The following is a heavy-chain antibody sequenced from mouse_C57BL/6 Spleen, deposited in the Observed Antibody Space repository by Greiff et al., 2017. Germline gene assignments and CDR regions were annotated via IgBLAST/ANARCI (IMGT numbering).Heavy chain of an antibody. V-gene: IGHV5-9-1*02. CDR1: GFTFSSYA. CDR3: TRAGSSYFFDY. D-gene: IGHD1-1*01. CDR2: ISSGGDYI. Sequence: EVKLLESGEGLVKPGGSLKLSCAASGFTFSSYAMSWVRQTPEKRLEWVAYISSGGDYIYYADTVKGRFTISRDNARNTLYLQMSSLKSEDTAMYYCTRAGSSYFFDYWGQGTTLTVSS. J-gene: IGHJ2*01.